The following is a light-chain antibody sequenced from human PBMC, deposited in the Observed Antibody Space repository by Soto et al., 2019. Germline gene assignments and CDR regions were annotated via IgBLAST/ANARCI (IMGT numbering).Light chain of an antibody. Sequence: QSVLTQPPSVSGAPGQRVIISCTGSSSNIGAGRDVYWYRQFPGEAPKFLISDSNHRPSGVPDRFSVSKSGASASLAITGLRPEDEGDYFCQSYGTSLSGLYVFGTGTKVTVL. CDR2: DSN. J-gene: IGLJ1*01. CDR1: SSNIGAGRD. CDR3: QSYGTSLSGLYV. V-gene: IGLV1-40*01.